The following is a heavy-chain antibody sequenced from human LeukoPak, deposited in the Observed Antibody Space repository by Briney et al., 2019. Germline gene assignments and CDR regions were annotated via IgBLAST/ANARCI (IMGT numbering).Heavy chain of an antibody. CDR3: ARDEIWGPDY. CDR2: IHAGSGDT. CDR1: GFTFTGHY. V-gene: IGHV1-2*02. Sequence: ASVKVSCKASGFTFTGHYMHWVRQAPGQGLEWMGWIHAGSGDTNYAQKFQGRFTMTRDTSINTLFMELSSLRSDDTAVYYCARDEIWGPDYWGQGTLVSVPS. J-gene: IGHJ4*02. D-gene: IGHD7-27*01.